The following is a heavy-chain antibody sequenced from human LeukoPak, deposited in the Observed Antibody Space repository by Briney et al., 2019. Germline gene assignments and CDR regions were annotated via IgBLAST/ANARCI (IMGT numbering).Heavy chain of an antibody. D-gene: IGHD3-22*01. CDR3: ARDQPRMIVVVDGAFDI. V-gene: IGHV1-18*01. CDR1: GYSFTTYG. J-gene: IGHJ3*02. CDR2: ISPYNGNT. Sequence: GASVKVSCKASGYSFTTYGISWVRQARGQGVEWMGWISPYNGNTNYHHNLQRRLTMTTHPSTTTAYMELRSLRSDDTAVYYCARDQPRMIVVVDGAFDIWGQGTMVIVSS.